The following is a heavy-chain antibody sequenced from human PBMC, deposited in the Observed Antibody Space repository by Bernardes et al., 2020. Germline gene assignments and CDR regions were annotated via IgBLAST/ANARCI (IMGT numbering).Heavy chain of an antibody. J-gene: IGHJ4*02. V-gene: IGHV1-8*01. D-gene: IGHD2-2*01. CDR3: ARGWGSSSYFDY. CDR1: GYTFTSYD. Sequence: ASVKVSCMASGYTFTSYDINWVRQATGQGLEWMGWMNPNSGNTGYAQKFQDRVTMTRNTSISTAYMELSSLRSEDTAVYYCARGWGSSSYFDYWGQGTLVTVSS. CDR2: MNPNSGNT.